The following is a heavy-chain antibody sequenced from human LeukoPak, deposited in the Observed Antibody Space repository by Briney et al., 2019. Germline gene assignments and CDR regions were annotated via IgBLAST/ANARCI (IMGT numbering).Heavy chain of an antibody. J-gene: IGHJ5*01. Sequence: GESLKISCEGSGYTFRSYWIGWVRQMPGKDLEWMGMIYPGDSDTRYSPSFQGQVTFSADLSLNTAYLQWSSLEASDTAIYYCTRLSQACSSGSCYVVSWGQGTQVTVSS. CDR3: TRLSQACSSGSCYVVS. V-gene: IGHV5-51*01. D-gene: IGHD2-15*01. CDR1: GYTFRSYW. CDR2: IYPGDSDT.